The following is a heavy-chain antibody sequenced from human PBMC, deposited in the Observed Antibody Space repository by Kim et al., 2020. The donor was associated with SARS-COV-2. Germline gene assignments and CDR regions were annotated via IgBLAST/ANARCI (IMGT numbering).Heavy chain of an antibody. V-gene: IGHV4-59*01. CDR2: GST. Sequence: GSTNHTPPLKSRVTISVDTPKNQFSLKLSSVTAADTAVYYCARTHNWFDPWGQGTLVTVSS. J-gene: IGHJ5*02. CDR3: ARTHNWFDP.